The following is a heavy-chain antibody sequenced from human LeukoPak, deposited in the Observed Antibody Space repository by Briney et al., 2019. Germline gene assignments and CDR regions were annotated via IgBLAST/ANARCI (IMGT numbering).Heavy chain of an antibody. J-gene: IGHJ4*02. CDR1: GFTFSDYA. D-gene: IGHD3-22*01. CDR3: ARVQNSYHYDSSGYVYY. Sequence: PGRSLRLSCAASGFTFSDYAIHWVRQAPGKGLEWVAVISYDGTKKYYADSVKGRFTISRDNSKNTLYLQMNSLRADDTAVYYCARVQNSYHYDSSGYVYYWGQGTLVTVSS. V-gene: IGHV3-30-3*01. CDR2: ISYDGTKK.